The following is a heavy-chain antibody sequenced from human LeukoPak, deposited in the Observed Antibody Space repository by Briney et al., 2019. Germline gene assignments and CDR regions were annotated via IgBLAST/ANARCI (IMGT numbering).Heavy chain of an antibody. Sequence: GGSLRLSCAASGFTVSSIHMVWVRQAPGKGLEWVSVTYTGGNSYYADSVKGRFIISRDISKNTLYLQMNSLRAEDTAVYYCAKDYYGSGSYYLPGYWGQGTLVTVSS. D-gene: IGHD3-10*01. CDR1: GFTVSSIH. V-gene: IGHV3-53*01. CDR2: TYTGGNS. J-gene: IGHJ4*02. CDR3: AKDYYGSGSYYLPGY.